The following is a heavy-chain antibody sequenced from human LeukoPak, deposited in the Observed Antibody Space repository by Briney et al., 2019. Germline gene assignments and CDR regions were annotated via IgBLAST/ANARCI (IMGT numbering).Heavy chain of an antibody. J-gene: IGHJ6*02. D-gene: IGHD6-13*01. Sequence: SETLSLTCTVSGGSISSSSYYWGWIRQPPGKGLEWIGSIYYSGSTYYNPSLKSRVTISVDTSKNQFSLKLSSVTAADTAVYYCARDGGVPWGIAAAGSYYYYGMDVWGQGTTVTVSS. V-gene: IGHV4-39*07. CDR2: IYYSGST. CDR3: ARDGGVPWGIAAAGSYYYYGMDV. CDR1: GGSISSSSYY.